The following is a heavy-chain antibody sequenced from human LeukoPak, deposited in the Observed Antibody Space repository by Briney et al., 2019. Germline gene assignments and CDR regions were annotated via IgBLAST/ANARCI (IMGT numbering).Heavy chain of an antibody. CDR3: TRESPIPPLYDIFRMSGQLFDY. CDR2: IRSKAYGGTT. Sequence: GGSLRLSCTASGFTFGDYAMSWVRQAPGKGLEWVGFIRSKAYGGTTEYAASVKGRFTISRDDSKSIAYLQMNSLKTEDTAVYYCTRESPIPPLYDIFRMSGQLFDYWGQGTLVTVSS. D-gene: IGHD3-9*01. V-gene: IGHV3-49*04. CDR1: GFTFGDYA. J-gene: IGHJ4*02.